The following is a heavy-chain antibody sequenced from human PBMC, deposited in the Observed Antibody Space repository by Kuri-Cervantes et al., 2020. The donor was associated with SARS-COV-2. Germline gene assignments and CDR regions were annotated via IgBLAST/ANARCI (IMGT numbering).Heavy chain of an antibody. CDR2: IRPSGGSK. D-gene: IGHD1-26*01. Sequence: GESLKISCAASGFPFNDYYFTWIRQAPGKGLEWVSSIRPSGGSKFYADSVKGRFTISRDDAKSSVYLQMNSLRAEDTALYYCARWRTQWELLFDYWGQGTLVTVSS. CDR3: ARWRTQWELLFDY. J-gene: IGHJ4*02. V-gene: IGHV3-11*01. CDR1: GFPFNDYY.